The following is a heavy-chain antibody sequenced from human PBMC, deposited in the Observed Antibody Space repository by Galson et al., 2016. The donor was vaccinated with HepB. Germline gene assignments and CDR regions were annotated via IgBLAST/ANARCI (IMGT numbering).Heavy chain of an antibody. CDR1: GGSISSGDYH. V-gene: IGHV4-31*03. D-gene: IGHD6-6*01. Sequence: TLSLTCTVSGGSISSGDYHWSWLRQHPGKGLEWIGCIQNSGNTYYNPSVQSRLIISVDTSKNQFSLKLISVTAAATAVYYCAREDSSSVLFFDYWGQGTLVTVSS. J-gene: IGHJ4*02. CDR3: AREDSSSVLFFDY. CDR2: IQNSGNT.